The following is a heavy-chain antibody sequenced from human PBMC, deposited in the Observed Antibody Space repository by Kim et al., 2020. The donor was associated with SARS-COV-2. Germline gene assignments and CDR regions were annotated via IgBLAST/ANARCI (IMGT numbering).Heavy chain of an antibody. D-gene: IGHD1-26*01. V-gene: IGHV4-28*01. CDR2: IYYTGRA. CDR1: DYSISSANW. J-gene: IGHJ2*01. Sequence: SETLSLTCGVSDYSISSANWWGWIRQSPGKGLEWIGYIYYTGRAYYNPSLKSRVTMSVDTSKNQFSLKLSSVTAVDTAMYYCTKKTGGVRYIDLWGRGTLVTVSS. CDR3: TKKTGGVRYIDL.